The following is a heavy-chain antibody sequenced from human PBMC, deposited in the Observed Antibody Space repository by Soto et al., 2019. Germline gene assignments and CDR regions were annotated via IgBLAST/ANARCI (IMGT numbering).Heavy chain of an antibody. V-gene: IGHV4-31*03. CDR3: ACPTSYCEY. J-gene: IGHJ4*02. Sequence: QVQLQESGPGLLKPTQTLSLTCTVSGDSVYSRPHSWTWIRQLPDKGLEYIGYIFYSGTTYYNPSLNDRVTISLDTSKNQFYLSLSSVTAADTAVYYCACPTSYCEYWGRGTLENFSS. CDR1: GDSVYSRPHS. CDR2: IFYSGTT.